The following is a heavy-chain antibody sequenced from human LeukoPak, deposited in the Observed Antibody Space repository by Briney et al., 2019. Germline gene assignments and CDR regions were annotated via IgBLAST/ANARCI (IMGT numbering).Heavy chain of an antibody. Sequence: SVKVSCKTSGGIITNYAISWVRQAPGQGLEWVGVIIPIFGTSNYAQKFQGRVTITADKSTNTAYMELRSLRSDDTAVYYCARDALVGYKWGAGYFDYWGQGTLVTVSS. CDR2: IIPIFGTS. D-gene: IGHD5-24*01. CDR3: ARDALVGYKWGAGYFDY. V-gene: IGHV1-69*06. CDR1: GGIITNYA. J-gene: IGHJ4*02.